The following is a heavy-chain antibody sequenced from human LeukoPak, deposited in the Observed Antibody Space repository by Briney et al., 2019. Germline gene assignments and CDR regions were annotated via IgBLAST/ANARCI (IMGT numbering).Heavy chain of an antibody. V-gene: IGHV1-69*13. Sequence: GASVKVSCKASGYTFTSYGISWVRQAPGQGLEWMGGIIPIFGTANYAQKFQGRVTITADESTSTAYMELSGLRSEDTAVYYCARDLGYHIAARRWYWFDPWGQGTLVTVSP. CDR1: GYTFTSYG. CDR2: IIPIFGTA. D-gene: IGHD6-6*01. J-gene: IGHJ5*02. CDR3: ARDLGYHIAARRWYWFDP.